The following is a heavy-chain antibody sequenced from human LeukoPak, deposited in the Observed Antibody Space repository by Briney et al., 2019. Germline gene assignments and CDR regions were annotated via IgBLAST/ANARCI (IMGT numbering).Heavy chain of an antibody. CDR3: TTVGWLRPLDY. Sequence: GGSLRLSCAASGFTFTSYAMSWLRQAPGKGLEWVGRIKSKTDGGTTDYAAPVKGRFTISRDDSKNTLYLQMNSLKTEDTAVYYCTTVGWLRPLDYWGQGTLVTVSS. CDR2: IKSKTDGGTT. D-gene: IGHD5-12*01. CDR1: GFTFTSYA. V-gene: IGHV3-15*01. J-gene: IGHJ4*02.